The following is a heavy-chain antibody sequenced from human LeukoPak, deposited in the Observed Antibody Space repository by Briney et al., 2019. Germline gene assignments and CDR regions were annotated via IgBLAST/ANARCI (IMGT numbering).Heavy chain of an antibody. J-gene: IGHJ4*02. D-gene: IGHD3-3*01. CDR3: ARVQGQFLESLFDFHFDY. CDR1: GGSFSGYS. CDR2: ISYTGDT. Sequence: SETLSLTCGVFGGSFSGYSWNWIRQAPANGLEWIGDISYTGDTNYSPSLKSRVAISMDTSKNQFSLELTSVTAADTAIYYCARVQGQFLESLFDFHFDYWGQGTLVTVSS. V-gene: IGHV4-34*01.